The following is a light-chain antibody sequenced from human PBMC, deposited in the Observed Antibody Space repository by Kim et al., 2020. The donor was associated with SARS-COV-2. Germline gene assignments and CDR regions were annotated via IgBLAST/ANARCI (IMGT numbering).Light chain of an antibody. CDR1: HSVCSY. CDR3: QQRSSGTLT. V-gene: IGKV3-11*01. CDR2: DAS. Sequence: LSPRERASPSCRASHSVCSYLSWYQPKPGQAPRLLIFDASHRATGIPARFSGSVSGTDFTLTISSLEPEDFAVYYCQQRSSGTLTFGGGTTVGIK. J-gene: IGKJ4*01.